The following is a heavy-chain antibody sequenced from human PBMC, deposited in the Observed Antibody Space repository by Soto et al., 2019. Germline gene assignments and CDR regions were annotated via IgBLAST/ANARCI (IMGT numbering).Heavy chain of an antibody. D-gene: IGHD4-17*01. V-gene: IGHV3-7*01. CDR3: ARDHYGEYDY. Sequence: EVQLVESGGGLVQPGGSLRLSCAASGFTFSSYWMSWVRQAPGKGLDWVANIKQDGRGKYYVDSVKGRFTISRDSAKNSLYLQMNGLSAEDAAVYYCARDHYGEYDYWGQGTLVTVSS. J-gene: IGHJ4*02. CDR1: GFTFSSYW. CDR2: IKQDGRGK.